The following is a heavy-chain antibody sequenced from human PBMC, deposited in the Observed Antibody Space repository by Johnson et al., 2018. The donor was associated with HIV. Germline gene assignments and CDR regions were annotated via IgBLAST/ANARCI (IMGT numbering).Heavy chain of an antibody. Sequence: QVQLVESGGGVVQPGTSLRLSCAPSGFTFSTSVMHWVRRAPGKGLEWVSGISVDGKSEYYADTVRGRFTISRDNSDNTLCLQMHSLRAEDTAVYYCARDWIRGPYSSSWAGAFDIWGQGTMVTVSS. V-gene: IGHV3-30*04. CDR2: ISVDGKSE. J-gene: IGHJ3*02. D-gene: IGHD6-13*01. CDR1: GFTFSTSV. CDR3: ARDWIRGPYSSSWAGAFDI.